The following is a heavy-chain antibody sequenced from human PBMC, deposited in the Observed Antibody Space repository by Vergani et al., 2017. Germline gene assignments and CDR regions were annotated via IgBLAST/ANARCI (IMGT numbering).Heavy chain of an antibody. J-gene: IGHJ4*02. D-gene: IGHD1-1*01. Sequence: QVQLVESGGGLVKPGGSLRLSCAASGFTFSDYYMSWIRQAPGKGLEWVSYISSSSSYTNYAESVKGRFTISRDNAKNSLYLQMNSLRAEDTAVYYCARAPDGTTFDYWGQGTLVTVSS. CDR3: ARAPDGTTFDY. V-gene: IGHV3-11*06. CDR1: GFTFSDYY. CDR2: ISSSSSYT.